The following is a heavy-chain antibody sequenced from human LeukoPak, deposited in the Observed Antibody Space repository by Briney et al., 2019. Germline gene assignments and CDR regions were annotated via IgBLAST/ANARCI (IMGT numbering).Heavy chain of an antibody. V-gene: IGHV4-34*01. CDR3: ARREPRKPSAGSWFDP. CDR2: INHSGST. J-gene: IGHJ5*02. Sequence: PSETLSLTCAVYGGSFSGYYWSWIRQPPGKGLEWIGEINHSGSTNYNPSLKSRVTISVDTSKNQFSLKLSSVTAADTAVYYCARREPRKPSAGSWFDPWGQGTLVTVSS. D-gene: IGHD6-13*01. CDR1: GGSFSGYY.